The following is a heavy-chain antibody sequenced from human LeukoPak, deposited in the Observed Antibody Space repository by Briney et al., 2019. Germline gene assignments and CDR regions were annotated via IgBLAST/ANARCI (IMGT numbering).Heavy chain of an antibody. J-gene: IGHJ5*02. CDR1: GGSISSYY. V-gene: IGHV4-59*01. Sequence: SETLSLTCTVSGGSISSYYWSWIRQPPGKGLEWIGYIYYSGSTNYNPSLKSRVTMSVDTSKNQFSLKLSSVTAADTAVYYCAATGYCSGGSCYGFDPWGQGTLVTVSS. D-gene: IGHD2-15*01. CDR2: IYYSGST. CDR3: AATGYCSGGSCYGFDP.